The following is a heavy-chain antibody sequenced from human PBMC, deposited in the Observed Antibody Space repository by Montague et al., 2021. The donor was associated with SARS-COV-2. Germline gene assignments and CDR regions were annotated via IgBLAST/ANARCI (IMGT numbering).Heavy chain of an antibody. D-gene: IGHD3-16*01. CDR1: GASISSSRYN. J-gene: IGHJ2*01. CDR2: FNYSGTT. V-gene: IGHV4-39*01. CDR3: ASEDAWDWYFDL. Sequence: SETLSLTCTVSGASISSSRYNWSWIRPPQAKGPEWIRSFNYSGTTFYNPSSRRRMTMSVDTSKNRFTLRLIAATAADTAVFYCASEDAWDWYFDLWGRGTLVTVSS.